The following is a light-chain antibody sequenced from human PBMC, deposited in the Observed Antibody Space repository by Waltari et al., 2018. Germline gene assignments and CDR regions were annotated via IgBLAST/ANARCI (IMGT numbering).Light chain of an antibody. CDR1: QSVGRN. J-gene: IGKJ2*01. Sequence: DIVMTQSPATLSVSPGVSATLSCRASQSVGRNVAWYQQKPGQAPRLLIFGASTGATGVSAKFSGGGSGTEFTLTISSLQSEDIAVYYCQQYYNWPPYTFGQGTKVEIK. CDR2: GAS. CDR3: QQYYNWPPYT. V-gene: IGKV3-15*01.